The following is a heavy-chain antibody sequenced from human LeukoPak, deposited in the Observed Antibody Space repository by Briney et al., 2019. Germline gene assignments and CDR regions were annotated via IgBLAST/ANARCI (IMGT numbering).Heavy chain of an antibody. Sequence: GGSLRLSCAASGFTFSSYGMHWVRQAPGKGLEWVAFIRYDGSNKYYADSVKGRFTISRDNSKNTLYLQMNSLRVDDTAVYYCAKERSSGLHDAFDIWGQGTMVTVSS. CDR1: GFTFSSYG. V-gene: IGHV3-30*02. J-gene: IGHJ3*02. CDR3: AKERSSGLHDAFDI. CDR2: IRYDGSNK. D-gene: IGHD6-6*01.